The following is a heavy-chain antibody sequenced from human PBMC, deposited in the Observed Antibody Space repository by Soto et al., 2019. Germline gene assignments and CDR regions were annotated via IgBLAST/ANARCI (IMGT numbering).Heavy chain of an antibody. D-gene: IGHD2-15*01. CDR1: GGSISSGGYY. V-gene: IGHV4-31*03. J-gene: IGHJ5*02. CDR3: ARADCRGGSCYSIGRWFDP. CDR2: IYYSGST. Sequence: QVQLQESGPGLVKPSQTLSLTCTVSGGSISSGGYYWSWIRQHPGKGLEWIGHIYYSGSTYYYPSLKSRVTISVDTSKSQFSLKLSSGTAADTAVYYCARADCRGGSCYSIGRWFDPWGQGTRVTVSS.